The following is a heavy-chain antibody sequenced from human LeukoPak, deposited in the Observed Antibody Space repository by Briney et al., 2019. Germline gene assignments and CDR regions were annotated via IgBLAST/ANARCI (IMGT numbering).Heavy chain of an antibody. CDR3: ARGRKVYWNSPVLDY. J-gene: IGHJ4*02. CDR2: INHSGST. Sequence: SETLSLTCAVYGGSFSGYYWSWIRQPPGKGLEWIGEINHSGSTNYNPSLKGRVTISVDTSKNQFSLKLSSVTAADTAVYYCARGRKVYWNSPVLDYWGQGTLVTVSS. V-gene: IGHV4-34*01. CDR1: GGSFSGYY. D-gene: IGHD1-7*01.